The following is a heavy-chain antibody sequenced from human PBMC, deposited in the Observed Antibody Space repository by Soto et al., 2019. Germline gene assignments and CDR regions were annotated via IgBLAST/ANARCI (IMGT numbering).Heavy chain of an antibody. CDR2: IYWDDDA. Sequence: GCRIITSDLGVGWIRQPPGKALEWLALIYWDDDARYSPSLKHRLSITKDTSKSQVVLTVTNMAPVDAGTYYCVPTKNPGTTGYYLFDIWGQGTLV. V-gene: IGHV2-5*04. CDR1: GCRIITSDLG. D-gene: IGHD3-9*01. CDR3: VPTKNPGTTGYYLFDI. J-gene: IGHJ4*02.